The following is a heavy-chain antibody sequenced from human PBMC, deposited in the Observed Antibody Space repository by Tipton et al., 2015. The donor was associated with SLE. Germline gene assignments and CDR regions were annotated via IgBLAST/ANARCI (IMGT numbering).Heavy chain of an antibody. D-gene: IGHD6-19*01. CDR1: GGSISSHY. V-gene: IGHV4-59*11. CDR2: IYYSGST. Sequence: TLSLTCTVSGGSISSHYWSWIRQPPGKGLEWIGYIYYSGSTNYNPSLKSRVTISVDTSKNQFSLKLSSVTAADTAVYYCARERAGTDWYFDLWGRGTLVTVSS. J-gene: IGHJ2*01. CDR3: ARERAGTDWYFDL.